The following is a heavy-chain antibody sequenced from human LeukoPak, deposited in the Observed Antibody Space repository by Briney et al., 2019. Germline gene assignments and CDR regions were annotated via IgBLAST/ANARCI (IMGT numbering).Heavy chain of an antibody. Sequence: GGSLRLSCAASGFTFSSYSMNWVRQAPGKGLEWVSSISSSSSYIYYADSVKGRFTISRDNAKNSLYLQMNSLRAEDTAVYYCARFIAAPYYFDYWGPGNPGHRLL. CDR1: GFTFSSYS. CDR2: ISSSSSYI. V-gene: IGHV3-21*01. CDR3: ARFIAAPYYFDY. D-gene: IGHD6-13*01. J-gene: IGHJ4*02.